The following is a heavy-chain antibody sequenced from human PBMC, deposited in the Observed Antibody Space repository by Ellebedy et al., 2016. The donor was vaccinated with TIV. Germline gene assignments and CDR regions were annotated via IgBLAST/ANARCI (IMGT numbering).Heavy chain of an antibody. Sequence: GESLKISCAASGFTFSSYWMSWVRQAPGEGLQWVANIKQDGREIYYVGSVRGRFTISRDNAKNSLYLQMNSLRAEDTAVYYCPRVRSSAFEIWGQGTMVTVSS. CDR3: PRVRSSAFEI. V-gene: IGHV3-7*01. CDR1: GFTFSSYW. J-gene: IGHJ3*02. CDR2: IKQDGREI.